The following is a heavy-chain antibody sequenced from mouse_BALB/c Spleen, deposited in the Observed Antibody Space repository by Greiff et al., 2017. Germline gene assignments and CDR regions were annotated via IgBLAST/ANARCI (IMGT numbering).Heavy chain of an antibody. CDR2: IHYSGST. CDR1: GYSITSGYS. CDR3: ARDYDYGGGGYAMDY. Sequence: EVKLVESGPDLVKPSQSLSLTCTVTGYSITSGYSWHWIRQFPGNKLEWMGYIHYSGSTNYNPSLKSRISITRDTSKNQFFLQLNSVTTEDTATYYCARDYDYGGGGYAMDYWGQGTSVTVSS. J-gene: IGHJ4*01. V-gene: IGHV3-1*02. D-gene: IGHD2-4*01.